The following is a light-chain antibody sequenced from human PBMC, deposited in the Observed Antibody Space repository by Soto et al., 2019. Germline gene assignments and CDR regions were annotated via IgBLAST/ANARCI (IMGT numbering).Light chain of an antibody. Sequence: QSALTQPASVSGSPGQSITISCTGTSSDIGSYNLVSWYQQHPGKAPKLIIYEVSKRPSGVSDRFSGSKSGNTASLTISGLEADDEAEYYCCSSATRNTFYVFGSGTKLTVL. CDR1: SSDIGSYNL. CDR3: CSSATRNTFYV. J-gene: IGLJ1*01. CDR2: EVS. V-gene: IGLV2-23*02.